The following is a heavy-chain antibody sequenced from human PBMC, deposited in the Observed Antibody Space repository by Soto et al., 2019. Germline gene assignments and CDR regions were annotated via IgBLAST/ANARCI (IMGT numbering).Heavy chain of an antibody. J-gene: IGHJ4*02. CDR1: GFTFSSYA. CDR2: MKLDGSEK. D-gene: IGHD3-16*01. V-gene: IGHV3-7*03. CDR3: SRGWGAH. Sequence: VQLVESGGGVVQPGRSLRLSCAASGFTFSSYAMHWVRQAPGKGLEWVANMKLDGSEKYYVDSVKGRFTISKDNAKTSVYLQMNSLRAEDTAVYYCSRGWGAHWGQGTLVTVSS.